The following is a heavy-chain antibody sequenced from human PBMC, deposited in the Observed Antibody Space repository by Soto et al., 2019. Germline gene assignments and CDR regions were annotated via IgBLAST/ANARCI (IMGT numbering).Heavy chain of an antibody. J-gene: IGHJ6*03. V-gene: IGHV3-66*01. CDR3: ARIAAPPPRHYYYYYMDV. CDR1: GFTVSSNY. Sequence: GSLRLSCSASGFTVSSNYMRWVRQAPGKGLEWVSVIYSGGSTYYADSVKGRFTISRDNSKNTLYLQMNSLRAEDTAVYYCARIAAPPPRHYYYYYMDVWGKGTTVTVSS. CDR2: IYSGGST. D-gene: IGHD6-6*01.